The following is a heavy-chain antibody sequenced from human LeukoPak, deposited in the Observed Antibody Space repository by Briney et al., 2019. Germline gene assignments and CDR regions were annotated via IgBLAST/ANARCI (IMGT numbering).Heavy chain of an antibody. CDR1: GFTFSSYA. Sequence: GGSLRLSCAASGFTFSSYAMSWVRQAPGKGLEWVSAISGSGGSTYYADSVKGRFTISRDNSKNTLYLQMNSLRAEDTAVYYCAKAKYCSGGSCSVLAFDYWGQGTLVTVSS. CDR3: AKAKYCSGGSCSVLAFDY. J-gene: IGHJ4*02. D-gene: IGHD2-15*01. CDR2: ISGSGGST. V-gene: IGHV3-23*01.